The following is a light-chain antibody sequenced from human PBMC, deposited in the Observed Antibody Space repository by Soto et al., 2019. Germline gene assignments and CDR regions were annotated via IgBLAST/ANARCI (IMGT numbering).Light chain of an antibody. CDR1: QDVSND. CDR3: QQYDNLPIT. V-gene: IGKV1-33*01. J-gene: IGKJ5*01. Sequence: DIQMTQSPPSLSASVGDRVTITCRASQDVSNDLGWYQQKPGKAPKLLIYDASNLETGVPSRFSGSGSGTDFTFTISSLQPEDIATYYCQQYDNLPITFGQGTRLEIK. CDR2: DAS.